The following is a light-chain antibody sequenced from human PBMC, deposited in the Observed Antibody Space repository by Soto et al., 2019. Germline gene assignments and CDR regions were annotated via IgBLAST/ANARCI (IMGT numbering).Light chain of an antibody. CDR2: DSS. CDR1: QDISNF. Sequence: DLQMTQSPSSLSASVGDRVTIICQASQDISNFLNWYQQKPGKAPKLLIYDSSNLETGVPSRFSGSGSATHFSFTISSLQPEDIATYYCQQFDNLPITFGQGTRLEIK. J-gene: IGKJ5*01. CDR3: QQFDNLPIT. V-gene: IGKV1-33*01.